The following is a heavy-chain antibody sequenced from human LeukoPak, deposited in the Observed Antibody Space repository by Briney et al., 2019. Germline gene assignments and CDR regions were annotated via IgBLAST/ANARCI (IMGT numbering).Heavy chain of an antibody. CDR3: ARDVGLAGPFDY. J-gene: IGHJ4*02. D-gene: IGHD3/OR15-3a*01. Sequence: GASVKVSCKASGGTFSSYAISWVRQAPRQGLEWMGRIIPILGIANYAQKFQGRVTITADKSTSTAYMELSSLRSEDTAVYYCARDVGLAGPFDYWGQGTLVTVSS. V-gene: IGHV1-69*04. CDR2: IIPILGIA. CDR1: GGTFSSYA.